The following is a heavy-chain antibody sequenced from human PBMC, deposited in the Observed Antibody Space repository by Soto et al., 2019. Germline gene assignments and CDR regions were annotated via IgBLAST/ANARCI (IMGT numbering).Heavy chain of an antibody. Sequence: EVQLVESGGGLVQPGGSLRLSCATSGFKFRTYWMTWVRQAPGKGLEWVASIKPDGSEKYCVDSVKGRFTISRDNAKNSMYLQMNSLRAEDTTVYYCARGHYGMDVWGQGTTVTVSS. CDR2: IKPDGSEK. V-gene: IGHV3-7*01. J-gene: IGHJ6*02. CDR3: ARGHYGMDV. CDR1: GFKFRTYW.